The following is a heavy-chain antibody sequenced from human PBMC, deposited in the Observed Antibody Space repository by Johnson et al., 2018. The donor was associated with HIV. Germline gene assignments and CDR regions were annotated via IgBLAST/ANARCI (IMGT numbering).Heavy chain of an antibody. CDR3: ARRGWELWTTQNAFDI. J-gene: IGHJ3*02. D-gene: IGHD1-26*01. CDR1: GFTFDDYA. Sequence: VLLVESGGGLVQPGRSLRLSCAASGFTFDDYAMHWVRQAPGKGLEWVSGISWNSGSIGYADSVKGRFTISRDNAKNSLFLQMNSLRAEDTALYYCARRGWELWTTQNAFDIWGQGTMVTVSS. V-gene: IGHV3-9*01. CDR2: ISWNSGSI.